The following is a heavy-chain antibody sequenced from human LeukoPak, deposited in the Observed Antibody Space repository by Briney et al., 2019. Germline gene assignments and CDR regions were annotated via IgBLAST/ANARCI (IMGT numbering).Heavy chain of an antibody. J-gene: IGHJ4*02. V-gene: IGHV4-59*08. CDR3: ASHCSGGGCYRRAFDY. D-gene: IGHD2-15*01. Sequence: PSETLSLTCTVSGGSIISYYWSWIRQPPGKGLEWIGYIYYSGSTNYSPSLKSRVTISVDPSKNQFSLKLSAVTAADTAVFYCASHCSGGGCYRRAFDYWGQGTLVTVSS. CDR2: IYYSGST. CDR1: GGSIISYY.